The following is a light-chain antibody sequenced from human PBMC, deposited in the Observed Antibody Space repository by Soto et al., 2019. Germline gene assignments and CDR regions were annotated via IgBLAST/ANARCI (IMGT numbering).Light chain of an antibody. CDR2: EVS. V-gene: IGLV2-14*01. CDR1: NSDVGGYNY. CDR3: RSYTSSSTPYV. Sequence: QSALTQPASMSGSPGQSITISCTGTNSDVGGYNYVSWYQHHPGKAPKLMIYEVSHRPSGVSNPFSGSKSGNTASLTISWVQADDEADYYCRSYTSSSTPYVFGTGTKLTVL. J-gene: IGLJ1*01.